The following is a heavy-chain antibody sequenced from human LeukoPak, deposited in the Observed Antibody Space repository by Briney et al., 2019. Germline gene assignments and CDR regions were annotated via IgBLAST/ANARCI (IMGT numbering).Heavy chain of an antibody. J-gene: IGHJ6*04. V-gene: IGHV4-59*01. CDR2: IYYCGST. Sequence: SETLSLTCTVSGGSISSYYCSWNRHPPPKGLDWIGYIYYCGSTNSHPSPKSRVTISVDTSKNQFSLKLSSVTAADTAVYYCARGYYYGMDVWCKGTTVTVSS. CDR3: ARGYYYGMDV. CDR1: GGSISSYY.